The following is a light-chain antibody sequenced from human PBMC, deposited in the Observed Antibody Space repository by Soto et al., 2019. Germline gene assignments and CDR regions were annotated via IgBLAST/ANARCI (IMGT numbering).Light chain of an antibody. J-gene: IGKJ5*01. CDR3: QQYSSTPIT. CDR2: DAS. CDR1: QSVFSTY. Sequence: EIVLTPSPATMSLSPGERSTSSRLDTQSVFSTYLAWYQQKPGQAPRLVIYDASRRATGIPDRFSGSGSRTDFTLTISRLEPEDSAVYYCQQYSSTPITFGQGTRVEIK. V-gene: IGKV3-20*01.